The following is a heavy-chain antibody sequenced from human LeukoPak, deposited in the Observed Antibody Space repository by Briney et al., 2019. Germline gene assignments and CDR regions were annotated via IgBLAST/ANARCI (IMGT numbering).Heavy chain of an antibody. J-gene: IGHJ6*02. V-gene: IGHV1-69*04. D-gene: IGHD6-19*01. CDR2: IIPILGIA. CDR3: AREEQWDYYYGMDV. Sequence: SVKVSCKASGGTFSSYAISWVRQAPGQGLEWVGRIIPILGIANYAQKFQGRVTITADKSTSTAYMELSSLRSEDTAVYYCAREEQWDYYYGMDVWGQGTTVTVSS. CDR1: GGTFSSYA.